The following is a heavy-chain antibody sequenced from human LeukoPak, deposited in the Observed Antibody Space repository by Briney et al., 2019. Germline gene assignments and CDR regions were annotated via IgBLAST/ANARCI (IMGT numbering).Heavy chain of an antibody. Sequence: GGSLRLSCAASGFTFSSYAMSWVRQAPGKGLEWVSAISGSGGSTYYADSVKGRFTISRDNSKNTLYLQMNSLRAKDTAVYYCAKSGSGWTPIYYYYYGMDVWGQGTTVTVSS. CDR2: ISGSGGST. J-gene: IGHJ6*02. CDR3: AKSGSGWTPIYYYYYGMDV. D-gene: IGHD6-19*01. CDR1: GFTFSSYA. V-gene: IGHV3-23*01.